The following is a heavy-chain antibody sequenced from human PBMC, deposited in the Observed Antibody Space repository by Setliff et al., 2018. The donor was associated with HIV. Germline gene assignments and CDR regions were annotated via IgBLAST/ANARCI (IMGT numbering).Heavy chain of an antibody. V-gene: IGHV4-34*01. CDR1: DGSLSGYY. CDR2: IEHSGST. CDR3: ARLRQWLAFFDS. J-gene: IGHJ4*02. Sequence: PSETLSLTCAVYDGSLSGYYWSWIRQPPGKGLEWIGEIEHSGSTNYNPSLKSRVTISVDTSQNQFSLKLTSVTAADTAVYYCARLRQWLAFFDSWGQGTLVTVSS. D-gene: IGHD6-19*01.